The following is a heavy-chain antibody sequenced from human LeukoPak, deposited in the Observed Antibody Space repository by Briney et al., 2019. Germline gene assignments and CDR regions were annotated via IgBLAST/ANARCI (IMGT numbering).Heavy chain of an antibody. J-gene: IGHJ3*02. CDR2: IYYSGST. D-gene: IGHD3-22*01. Sequence: SETLSLTCTGSGVSISSGGYYWSWIRQHPGKGLEWIGYIYYSGSTYYNPSLKSRVTISVDTSKNQFSLKLSSVTAADTAVYYCARTLVVSAPIDAFDIWGQGTMVTVSS. CDR1: GVSISSGGYY. V-gene: IGHV4-31*03. CDR3: ARTLVVSAPIDAFDI.